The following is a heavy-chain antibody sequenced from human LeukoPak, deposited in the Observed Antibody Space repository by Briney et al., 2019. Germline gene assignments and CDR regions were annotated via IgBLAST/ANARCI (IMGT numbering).Heavy chain of an antibody. CDR3: AGSTVTRLAEYFQH. D-gene: IGHD4-17*01. CDR2: IIPILGKA. CDR1: GGTFSSYT. Sequence: ASVKVSCKASGGTFSSYTISWVRQAPGQGLEWMGRIIPILGKANYAQKFQGRVTITADESTSTAYMELSSLRSEDTAVYYCAGSTVTRLAEYFQHWGQGTLVTVSS. J-gene: IGHJ1*01. V-gene: IGHV1-69*02.